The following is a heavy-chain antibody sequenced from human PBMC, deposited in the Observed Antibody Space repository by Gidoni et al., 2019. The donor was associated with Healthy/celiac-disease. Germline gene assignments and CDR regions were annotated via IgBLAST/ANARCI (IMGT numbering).Heavy chain of an antibody. CDR3: AREYSSGWYVHFDY. CDR1: GFTFSDHY. Sequence: EVQLVESGGGLVQPGGSLRLSCAASGFTFSDHYMDWVRQAPGKGLEWVGRTRNKANSYTTEYAASVRGRFTISRDDSKNSLYLQMNSLKTEDTAVYYCAREYSSGWYVHFDYWGQGTLVTVSS. D-gene: IGHD6-19*01. CDR2: TRNKANSYTT. V-gene: IGHV3-72*01. J-gene: IGHJ4*02.